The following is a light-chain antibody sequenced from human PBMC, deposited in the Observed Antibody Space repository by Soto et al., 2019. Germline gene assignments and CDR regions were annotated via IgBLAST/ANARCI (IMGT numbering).Light chain of an antibody. CDR3: QQYGSSPRT. V-gene: IGKV3-20*01. CDR1: QSVGSNY. Sequence: EIVLTQSPGTLSLSPGDRATLSCRASQSVGSNYVAWYQHKSGQAPRLLIYGASIRATGIPDNFSGSGSGTDFTLAISRPEPEDFAVYYCQQYGSSPRTFGQGTKVEIK. J-gene: IGKJ1*01. CDR2: GAS.